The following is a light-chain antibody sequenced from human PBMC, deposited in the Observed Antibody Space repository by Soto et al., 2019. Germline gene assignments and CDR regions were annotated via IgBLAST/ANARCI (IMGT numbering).Light chain of an antibody. J-gene: IGKJ1*01. V-gene: IGKV3-11*01. CDR2: DAS. CDR1: QSVSSY. Sequence: EIVLTQSPATLSLAPGERATLSCRASQSVSSYLAWYQQKPGQAPRLLIYDASNRATGIPARFRGSGSGTDFTLTISSLEPEDFAVYYCQQYSSLWTFGQGTKVEIK. CDR3: QQYSSLWT.